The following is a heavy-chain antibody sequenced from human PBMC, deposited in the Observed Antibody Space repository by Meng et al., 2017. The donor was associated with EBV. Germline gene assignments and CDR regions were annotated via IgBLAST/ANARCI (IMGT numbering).Heavy chain of an antibody. CDR2: INAGNGNT. Sequence: VQVGQSGAEVKKPGASVKVSCKASGYTFTSYAMHWVRQAPGQRLEWMGWINAGNGNTKYSQKFQGRVTITRDTSASTAYMELSSLRSEDTAVYYCARSGATIFGVVIPTYYFDYWGQGTLVTVSS. V-gene: IGHV1-3*01. J-gene: IGHJ4*02. CDR1: GYTFTSYA. D-gene: IGHD3-3*01. CDR3: ARSGATIFGVVIPTYYFDY.